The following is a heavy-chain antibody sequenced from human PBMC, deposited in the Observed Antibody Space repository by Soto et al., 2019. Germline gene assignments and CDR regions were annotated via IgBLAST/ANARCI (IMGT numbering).Heavy chain of an antibody. CDR1: GFTFSSYA. CDR3: AKWDTMVRGVEDDP. Sequence: EVQLLESGGGLVQPGGSLRLSCAASGFTFSSYAMSWVRQAPGKGLEWVSAISGSGGSTYYADSVKGRFTISRDNSKNTLYRQMNSLRAEDTAVYYCAKWDTMVRGVEDDPWGQGTLVTVSS. J-gene: IGHJ5*02. CDR2: ISGSGGST. D-gene: IGHD3-10*01. V-gene: IGHV3-23*01.